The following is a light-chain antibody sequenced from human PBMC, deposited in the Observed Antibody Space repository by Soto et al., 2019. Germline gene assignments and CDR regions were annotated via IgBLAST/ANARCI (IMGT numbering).Light chain of an antibody. CDR1: QSVSGNS. V-gene: IGKV3-20*01. J-gene: IGKJ1*01. CDR2: DAS. Sequence: EIVLTQSPGTLSLSPGERATLSCRVSQSVSGNSLAWYQQKPGQPPRLVIYDASTRATGIPDRFSGSGSGTDFTLTISRLEPEDFAVYHCQQYDTSPRTFCQGTNVEIK. CDR3: QQYDTSPRT.